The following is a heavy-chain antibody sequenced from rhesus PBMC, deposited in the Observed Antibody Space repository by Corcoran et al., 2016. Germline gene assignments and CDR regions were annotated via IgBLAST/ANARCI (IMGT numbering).Heavy chain of an antibody. D-gene: IGHD6S26*01. J-gene: IGHJ4*01. CDR3: AGPYSSGWSFFDY. Sequence: QLQLQESGPGLVKPSETLSVTCAVSGGSISSSYWSWIRQAPGKGLEWIGYIYGSGSSTNYNPSLKVRVTLSVDTSKNQLSLKLSSVTAADTAVYYCAGPYSSGWSFFDYWGQGVLVTVSS. CDR1: GGSISSSY. V-gene: IGHV4-169*01. CDR2: IYGSGSST.